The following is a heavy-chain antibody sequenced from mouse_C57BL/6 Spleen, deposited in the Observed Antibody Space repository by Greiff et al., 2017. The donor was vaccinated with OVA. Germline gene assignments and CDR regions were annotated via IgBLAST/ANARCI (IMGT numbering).Heavy chain of an antibody. CDR3: ARRGYGSGYFDV. CDR1: GYAFSSYW. J-gene: IGHJ1*03. Sequence: QVQLQQSGAELVKPGASVKISCKASGYAFSSYWMNWVKQRPGKGLEWIGQIYPGDGDTNYNGKFKGKATLTADKSSSTAYMQLSSLTSEDSAVYFCARRGYGSGYFDVWGTVTTLTVSS. V-gene: IGHV1-80*01. CDR2: IYPGDGDT. D-gene: IGHD1-1*01.